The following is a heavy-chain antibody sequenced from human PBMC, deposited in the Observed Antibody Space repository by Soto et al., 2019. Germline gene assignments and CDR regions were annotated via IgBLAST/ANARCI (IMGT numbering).Heavy chain of an antibody. Sequence: QGQLVQSGAEVKKPGASVKVSCKASGDTFTSYGISWVRQAPGQGLEWMGWTSAYNGNTNYAQQLQGRVTMTTDTSTSAAYMDLRGLRYDDTAVDYCARESSSSCHDYWGQGTLVIGAS. J-gene: IGHJ4*02. V-gene: IGHV1-18*01. D-gene: IGHD6-13*01. CDR1: GDTFTSYG. CDR2: TSAYNGNT. CDR3: ARESSSSCHDY.